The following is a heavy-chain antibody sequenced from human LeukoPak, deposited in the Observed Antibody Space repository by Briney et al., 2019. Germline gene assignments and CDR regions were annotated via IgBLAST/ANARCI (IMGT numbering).Heavy chain of an antibody. CDR3: AKAYYYERSGYYYQTFDY. J-gene: IGHJ4*02. Sequence: SETLSLTCTMSGGSISTSSFYWGWVRQPPGKGLEWIGSIYYSGNTYYNPYLKSRVTISVDTSKNHFSLELSPVTAADTAVYYCAKAYYYERSGYYYQTFDYWGQGTLVTVSA. V-gene: IGHV4-39*02. CDR2: IYYSGNT. CDR1: GGSISTSSFY. D-gene: IGHD3-22*01.